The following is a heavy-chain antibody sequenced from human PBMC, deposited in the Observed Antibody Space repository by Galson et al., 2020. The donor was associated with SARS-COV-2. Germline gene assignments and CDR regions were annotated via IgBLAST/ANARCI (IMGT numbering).Heavy chain of an antibody. CDR2: ISSSSSYI. D-gene: IGHD3-16*01. V-gene: IGHV3-21*01. J-gene: IGHJ6*02. Sequence: GESLKISCAASGFTFSSYSINWVRQAPGKGLEWVSSISSSSSYIYYADSVKGRFTISRDNAKNSLYLQMNSLRAEDTAVYYCARDPLILHYYYYGMDVWGQGTTVTVSS. CDR1: GFTFSSYS. CDR3: ARDPLILHYYYYGMDV.